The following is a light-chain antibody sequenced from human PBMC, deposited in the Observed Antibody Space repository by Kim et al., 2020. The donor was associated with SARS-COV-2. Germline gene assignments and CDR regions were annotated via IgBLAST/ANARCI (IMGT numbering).Light chain of an antibody. J-gene: IGLJ3*02. V-gene: IGLV2-8*01. CDR1: SSDVGGYNY. CDR3: SSYAGSNNGV. Sequence: QSALTQPPSASGSPGQSVTISCTGTSSDVGGYNYVSWYQQHPGKAPKLMIYEVSKRPSGVPDRFSGYKSGNTASLTVSGLQAEDEADYYCSSYAGSNNGVFGGGTQLTVL. CDR2: EVS.